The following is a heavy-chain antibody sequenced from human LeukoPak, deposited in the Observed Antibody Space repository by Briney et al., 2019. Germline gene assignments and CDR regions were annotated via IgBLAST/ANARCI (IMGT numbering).Heavy chain of an antibody. V-gene: IGHV1-18*01. J-gene: IGHJ4*02. CDR3: ARAYGDYVFDY. D-gene: IGHD4-17*01. CDR1: GGTFSSYA. CDR2: ISAYNGNT. Sequence: GASVKVSCKASGGTFSSYAISWVRQAPGQGLEWMGWISAYNGNTNYAQKLQGRVTMTTDTSTSTAYMELRSLRSDDTAVYYCARAYGDYVFDYWGQGTLVTVSS.